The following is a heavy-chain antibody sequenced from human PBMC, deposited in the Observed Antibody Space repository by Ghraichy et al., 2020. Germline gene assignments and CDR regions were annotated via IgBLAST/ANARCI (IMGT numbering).Heavy chain of an antibody. CDR2: IYNGGTT. CDR1: GFSFSTNY. CDR3: ARDMRVYGMDV. V-gene: IGHV3-66*01. J-gene: IGHJ6*02. D-gene: IGHD3-16*01. Sequence: GGSLRLSCAASGFSFSTNYMNWVRQAPGKGLEGVADIYNGGTTKYADSVKGRFTISRDNVKNTLSLQMNSLRVEDTAVYYCARDMRVYGMDVWGQGTTVTVSS.